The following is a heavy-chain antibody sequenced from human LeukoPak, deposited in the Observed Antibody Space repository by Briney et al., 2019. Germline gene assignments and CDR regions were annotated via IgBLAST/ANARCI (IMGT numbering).Heavy chain of an antibody. Sequence: SETLSLTCTVSGGSISSYYWSWLRQPAGKGLEWIGRIYTSGRTNYNPSLKSRVTMSVDTSKNQFSLKLSSVTAADTAVYYCGRGLGYYSSTSCYVLDYWGQGTLATVSS. V-gene: IGHV4-4*07. CDR3: GRGLGYYSSTSCYVLDY. J-gene: IGHJ4*02. CDR1: GGSISSYY. D-gene: IGHD2-2*01. CDR2: IYTSGRT.